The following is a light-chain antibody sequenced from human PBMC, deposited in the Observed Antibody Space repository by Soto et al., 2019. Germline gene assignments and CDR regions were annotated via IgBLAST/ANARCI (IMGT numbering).Light chain of an antibody. CDR3: QQYDNWPQT. Sequence: EIVMTQSPATLSVSPGERATLSCRPSQSVSSNLAWHQQKPGQAPRILMYDASTRATGISARFSGTGSGTDFTLTVSSLQSEDFAVYYCQQYDNWPQTFGQGTKVDIK. V-gene: IGKV3-15*01. J-gene: IGKJ1*01. CDR2: DAS. CDR1: QSVSSN.